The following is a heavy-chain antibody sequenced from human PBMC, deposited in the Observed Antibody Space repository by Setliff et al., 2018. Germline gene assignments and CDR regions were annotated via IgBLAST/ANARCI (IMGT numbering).Heavy chain of an antibody. CDR1: GGSISSSSYY. J-gene: IGHJ4*02. V-gene: IGHV4-39*02. Sequence: SETLSLTCTVSGGSISSSSYYWGWIRQPPGKGLEWIGSIYYSGSTYYNPSLKSRVTISVDTSKNQFSLKLSSVTAADTAVFYCVREEPYSGSYLGGVRIDYWGQGTLVTVSS. CDR3: VREEPYSGSYLGGVRIDY. CDR2: IYYSGST. D-gene: IGHD1-26*01.